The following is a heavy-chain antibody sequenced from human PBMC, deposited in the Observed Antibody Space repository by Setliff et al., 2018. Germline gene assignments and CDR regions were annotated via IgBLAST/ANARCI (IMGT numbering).Heavy chain of an antibody. CDR2: INIGGGSA. CDR3: AREGTRQSNYYGMDV. J-gene: IGHJ6*02. Sequence: ASVKVSCKTSGYSFIRYYMYWVRQAPGQGLEWMGLINIGGGSASYAQKFQGRVTMTRDTSTSTVYMELSSLRSEDTAVYYCAREGTRQSNYYGMDVWGQGTTVTVSS. D-gene: IGHD6-6*01. CDR1: GYSFIRYY. V-gene: IGHV1-46*01.